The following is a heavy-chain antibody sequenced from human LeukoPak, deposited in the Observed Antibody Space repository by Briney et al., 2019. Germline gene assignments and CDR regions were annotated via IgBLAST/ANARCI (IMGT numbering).Heavy chain of an antibody. CDR3: ARDPDHGEPY. CDR2: LTVSGTTK. Sequence: PGGSLRLSCTVSCFTLTDHYMTCYRQSRGRGLEWISWLTVSGTTKHYADSVKGRFTISRDNSKNSVYLQMSSLRADDTAVYYCARDPDHGEPYWDQGSLVTVSS. CDR1: CFTLTDHY. V-gene: IGHV3-11*01. D-gene: IGHD4-17*01. J-gene: IGHJ4*02.